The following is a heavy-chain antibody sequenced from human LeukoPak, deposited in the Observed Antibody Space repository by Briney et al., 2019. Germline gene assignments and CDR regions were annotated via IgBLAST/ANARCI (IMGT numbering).Heavy chain of an antibody. D-gene: IGHD2-2*01. Sequence: GGSLRLSCAASGFTFSGYEMNWVRQAPGKGLEWVSYISISGTNMLYADSVKGRFTISRDNSRTSLYLQMSSLRAEDTAVYYCARVGGHCTSTSCPPPDYWGQGTLVTVSS. CDR1: GFTFSGYE. CDR3: ARVGGHCTSTSCPPPDY. CDR2: ISISGTNM. J-gene: IGHJ4*02. V-gene: IGHV3-48*03.